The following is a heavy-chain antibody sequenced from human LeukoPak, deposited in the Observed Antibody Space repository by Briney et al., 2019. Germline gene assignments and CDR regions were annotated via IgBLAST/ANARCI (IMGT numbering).Heavy chain of an antibody. D-gene: IGHD1-1*01. V-gene: IGHV3-21*01. CDR3: AKDLTWNQADY. Sequence: GGSLRLSCAASGFTFSDYSMNWVRQAPGKGLEWVSSISSSSSYIYYADSVKGRFTISRDNAENTLYLQMNSLRVEDTAVYYCAKDLTWNQADYWGQGTLVTVSS. J-gene: IGHJ4*02. CDR2: ISSSSSYI. CDR1: GFTFSDYS.